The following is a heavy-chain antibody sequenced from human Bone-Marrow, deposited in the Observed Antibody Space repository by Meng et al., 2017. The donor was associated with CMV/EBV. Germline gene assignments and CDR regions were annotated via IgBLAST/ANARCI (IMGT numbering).Heavy chain of an antibody. CDR3: ARDLWGASIAARRSRYFDL. V-gene: IGHV3-30*19. CDR1: GFTFSSYG. CDR2: ISYDGSNK. Sequence: GESLKISCAASGFTFSSYGMHWVRQAPGKGLEWVAVISYDGSNKYYADSVKGRFTISRDNSKNTLYLQMNSLRAEDTAVYYCARDLWGASIAARRSRYFDLWGRGTLVTVSS. J-gene: IGHJ2*01. D-gene: IGHD6-6*01.